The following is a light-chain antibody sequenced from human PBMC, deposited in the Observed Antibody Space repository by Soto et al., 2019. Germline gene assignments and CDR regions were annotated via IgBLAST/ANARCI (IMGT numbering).Light chain of an antibody. V-gene: IGKV3-11*01. CDR2: DAS. J-gene: IGKJ5*01. CDR1: QSVSNS. Sequence: EILFTHSSATMSLSPGERATLSFRASQSVSNSLAWFQQKPGQAPRLLIYDASNRATRIPARFSGSGSGTDFTHTISSLEPEDFAVYYCQQRAGSSTFGQGTRLEIK. CDR3: QQRAGSST.